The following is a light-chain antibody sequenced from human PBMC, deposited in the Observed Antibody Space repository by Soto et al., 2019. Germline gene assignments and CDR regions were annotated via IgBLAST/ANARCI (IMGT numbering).Light chain of an antibody. V-gene: IGKV3-15*01. CDR2: GAS. CDR1: QSINNN. Sequence: EIVMTQSPATLSVSPGERATLSCRASQSINNNLAWYQQKPGQAPRPLIHGASTRATGIPARISGSGSGTEFTLTISSLQSEDFAVYYCQQYNNWPWTFGRGTEVEIK. CDR3: QQYNNWPWT. J-gene: IGKJ1*01.